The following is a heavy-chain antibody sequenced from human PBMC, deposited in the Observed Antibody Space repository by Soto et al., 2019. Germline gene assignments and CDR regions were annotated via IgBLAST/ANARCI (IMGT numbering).Heavy chain of an antibody. CDR1: GFTFSSYA. V-gene: IGHV3-30-3*01. D-gene: IGHD6-19*01. CDR2: ISYDGSNK. CDR3: ARDSSGWYYYYYGMDV. J-gene: IGHJ6*02. Sequence: QVQLVESGGGVVQPGRSLRLSCAASGFTFSSYAMHWVRQAPGKGLEWVAVISYDGSNKYYADSVKGRFTISRDNSKNXLYLQMNSLRAEDTAVYYCARDSSGWYYYYYGMDVWGQGTTVTVSS.